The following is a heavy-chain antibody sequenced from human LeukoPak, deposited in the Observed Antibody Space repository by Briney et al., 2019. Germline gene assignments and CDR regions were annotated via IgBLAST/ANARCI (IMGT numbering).Heavy chain of an antibody. J-gene: IGHJ4*02. V-gene: IGHV1-2*02. CDR3: ARVKMDYYDSSGSPEYYFDY. D-gene: IGHD3-22*01. CDR1: GYTFTGYY. Sequence: ASVKVSCKASGYTFTGYYMHWVRQAPGQGLEWIGWINPNSGGTNYAQKFQGRVTMTRDTSISTAYMELSRLRSDDTAVYYCARVKMDYYDSSGSPEYYFDYWGQGTLVTVSS. CDR2: INPNSGGT.